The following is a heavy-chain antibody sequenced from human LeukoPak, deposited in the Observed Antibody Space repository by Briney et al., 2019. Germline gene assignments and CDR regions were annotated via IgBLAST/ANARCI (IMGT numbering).Heavy chain of an antibody. CDR1: RFTFSDYD. V-gene: IGHV3-7*01. CDR2: IKEDGSEK. D-gene: IGHD4-17*01. J-gene: IGHJ2*01. CDR3: ARDLRAGGTWSYGVYFDL. Sequence: PGGSLRLSCAASRFTFSDYDITWVRQAPGRGLEWGANIKEDGSEKNYVDSVKGRFTISRDNATNSVYLLLNSLTPEDTAVYYCARDLRAGGTWSYGVYFDLWGRGTLVTVSS.